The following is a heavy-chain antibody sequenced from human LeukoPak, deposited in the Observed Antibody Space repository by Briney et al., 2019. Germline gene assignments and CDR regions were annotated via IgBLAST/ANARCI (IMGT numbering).Heavy chain of an antibody. J-gene: IGHJ6*03. Sequence: GASVKVSCKASGYTFTSYGISWVRQAPGQGLEWMGGIIPIFGTANYAQKFQGRVTITADKSTSTAYMELSSLRSEDTAVYYCARVGYYYGSGSYEEVYYYYMDVWGKGTTVTVSS. CDR1: GYTFTSYG. CDR2: IIPIFGTA. D-gene: IGHD3-10*01. V-gene: IGHV1-69*06. CDR3: ARVGYYYGSGSYEEVYYYYMDV.